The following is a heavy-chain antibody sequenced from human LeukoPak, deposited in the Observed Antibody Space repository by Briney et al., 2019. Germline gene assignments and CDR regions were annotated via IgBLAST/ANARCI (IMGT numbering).Heavy chain of an antibody. CDR2: IYPGDSDT. CDR3: ARHPPCGGDCYSSPEG. CDR1: GYSFTSYW. V-gene: IGHV5-51*01. D-gene: IGHD2-21*01. J-gene: IGHJ4*02. Sequence: GESLKISCKGSGYSFTSYWIGWVRQMPGKGLEWMGIIYPGDSDTRYSPSFQGQVTISADKSISTAYLQWSSLKASDTAMYYCARHPPCGGDCYSSPEGWGPGTLVTVSS.